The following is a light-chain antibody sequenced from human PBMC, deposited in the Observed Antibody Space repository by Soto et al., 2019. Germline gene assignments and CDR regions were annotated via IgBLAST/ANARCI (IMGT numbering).Light chain of an antibody. J-gene: IGKJ5*01. CDR1: QSISSY. V-gene: IGKV3-11*01. Sequence: EVVLTQSPDTLSLPPGERATLSCRASQSISSYLAWYQQKPGQAPRLLIYDASSRATGIPARFSGSGSGTDFTLTISSLQSEDFAVYYCHHYHNWPMTFGQATRLEIK. CDR2: DAS. CDR3: HHYHNWPMT.